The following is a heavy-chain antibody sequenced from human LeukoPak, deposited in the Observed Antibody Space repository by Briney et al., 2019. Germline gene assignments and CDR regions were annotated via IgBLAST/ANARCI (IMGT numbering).Heavy chain of an antibody. CDR3: ARGQEYYYDSSAYSKFDY. CDR1: GFTFNNYG. V-gene: IGHV3-33*01. D-gene: IGHD3-22*01. Sequence: GRPLRLSCAASGFTFNNYGMHWVRQAPGKGLEWVAAIWYDGSNKYYADSVKGRFTISRDNSKNTLYLQMNSLRAEDTALYYCARGQEYYYDSSAYSKFDYWGQGTLVTVSS. J-gene: IGHJ4*02. CDR2: IWYDGSNK.